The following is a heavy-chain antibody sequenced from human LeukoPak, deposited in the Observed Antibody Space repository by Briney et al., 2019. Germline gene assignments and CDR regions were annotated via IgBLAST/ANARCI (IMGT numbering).Heavy chain of an antibody. CDR1: GGSIINYY. CDR2: IYYSGST. D-gene: IGHD4-17*01. J-gene: IGHJ4*02. CDR3: ARGHGDGWGCYFDY. Sequence: PSETLSLTCTVSGGSIINYYWSWIRQSPGKGLEWIGYIYYSGSTNYNPSLKSRFTISVDTSKNQFSLSLSSVTAADTAVYYCARGHGDGWGCYFDYWGQGTLVTVSS. V-gene: IGHV4-59*01.